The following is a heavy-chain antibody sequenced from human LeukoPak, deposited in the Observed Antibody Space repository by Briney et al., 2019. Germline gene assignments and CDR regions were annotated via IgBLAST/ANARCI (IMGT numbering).Heavy chain of an antibody. J-gene: IGHJ4*02. CDR3: ARRSGSYQADFDY. D-gene: IGHD1-26*01. Sequence: GGSLRLSCAASGFTFSTYAMVWVRQAPGKGLEWVSTITNYGGTTNHADSVRGRFTISRDNSKNTLYLQMNSLGAEDTAVYYCARRSGSYQADFDYWGQGTLVTVSS. CDR2: ITNYGGTT. CDR1: GFTFSTYA. V-gene: IGHV3-23*01.